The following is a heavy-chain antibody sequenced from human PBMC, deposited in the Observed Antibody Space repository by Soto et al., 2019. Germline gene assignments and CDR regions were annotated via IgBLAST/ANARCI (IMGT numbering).Heavy chain of an antibody. V-gene: IGHV4-59*01. D-gene: IGHD6-25*01. CDR3: ARPHGGSSGWDNGFDP. CDR2: IYYSGST. Sequence: QVQLQESGPGLVKPSETLSLTCTVSGGSISSYYWSWIRQPPGKGLEWIGYIYYSGSTNYNPSLKSRVTISVDTSKNQFALKLSSVTAAETAVYYCARPHGGSSGWDNGFDPWGQGTLVTVSS. J-gene: IGHJ5*02. CDR1: GGSISSYY.